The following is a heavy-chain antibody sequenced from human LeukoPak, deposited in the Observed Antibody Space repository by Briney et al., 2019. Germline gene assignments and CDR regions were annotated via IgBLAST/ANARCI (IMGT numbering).Heavy chain of an antibody. J-gene: IGHJ3*02. D-gene: IGHD3-22*01. V-gene: IGHV4-59*11. CDR1: GGSISGHY. Sequence: PSETLSLTCAVPGGSISGHYWSWIRQPPGKGLDWIGYVYYSGKTYYSSSFRSRVTISVDTSKNHFSLKLTSVTAADTAVYYCARLLDNDSSGDPDTFGMWGQGTMVTVSS. CDR3: ARLLDNDSSGDPDTFGM. CDR2: VYYSGKT.